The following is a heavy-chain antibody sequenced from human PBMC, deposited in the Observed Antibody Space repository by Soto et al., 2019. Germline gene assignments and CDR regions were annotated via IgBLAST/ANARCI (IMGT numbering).Heavy chain of an antibody. CDR1: GFTISGKKY. Sequence: XGSLRLSCAAFGFTISGKKYVAWVRQAPGKGLEWVSALYDLDGSFYAASVKGRFTTSSDSSKTTVYLQMNDLRPDDTAVYYCATWHEREHAYDVWGQGTTVTVSS. J-gene: IGHJ3*01. CDR3: ATWHEREHAYDV. CDR2: LYDLDGS. V-gene: IGHV3-53*01. D-gene: IGHD1-1*01.